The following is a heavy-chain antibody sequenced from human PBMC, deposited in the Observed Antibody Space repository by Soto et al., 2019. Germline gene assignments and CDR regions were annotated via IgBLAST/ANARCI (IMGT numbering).Heavy chain of an antibody. CDR2: IIPIFGTP. J-gene: IGHJ4*02. V-gene: IGHV1-69*13. CDR1: GCSVSSYA. CDR3: AREYRSSSGRFDN. D-gene: IGHD6-6*01. Sequence: SVKVSCKASGCSVSSYAISCVRQAPGQVLEWMGGIIPIFGTPSYAQKFQGRVTITADESTSTAYMELSSLRSEDTAVYYCAREYRSSSGRFDNWGQGTLVTVSS.